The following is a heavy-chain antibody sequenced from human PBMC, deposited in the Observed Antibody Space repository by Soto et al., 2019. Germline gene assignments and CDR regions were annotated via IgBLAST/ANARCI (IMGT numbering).Heavy chain of an antibody. CDR3: ARGVGDLLWKARPYYFDY. CDR1: GFSLSTSGMC. V-gene: IGHV2-70*01. CDR2: IDWDDDK. Sequence: SGPTLVNPTQTLTLTCTFSGFSLSTSGMCVSWIRQPPGKALELLALIDWDDDKYYSTSLKTRLTISKDTSKNQVVLTMTNMDPVDTATYYCARGVGDLLWKARPYYFDYWGQGTLVTVSS. J-gene: IGHJ4*02. D-gene: IGHD3-10*01.